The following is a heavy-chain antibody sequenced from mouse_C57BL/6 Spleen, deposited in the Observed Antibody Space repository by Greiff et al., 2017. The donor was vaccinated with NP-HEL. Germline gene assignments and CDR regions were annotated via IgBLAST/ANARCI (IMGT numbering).Heavy chain of an antibody. J-gene: IGHJ3*01. CDR3: TRLTGNRFAY. V-gene: IGHV1-15*01. CDR2: IDPETGGT. Sequence: QVHVKQSGAELVRPGASVTLSCKASGYTFTDYEMHWVKQTPVHGLEWIGAIDPETGGTAYNQKFKGKAILTADKSSSTAYMELRSLTSEDSAVYYCTRLTGNRFAYWGQGTLVTVSA. D-gene: IGHD4-1*01. CDR1: GYTFTDYE.